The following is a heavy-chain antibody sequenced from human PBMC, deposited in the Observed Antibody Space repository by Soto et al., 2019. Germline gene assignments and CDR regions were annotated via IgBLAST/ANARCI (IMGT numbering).Heavy chain of an antibody. CDR3: AKSWSGSHGAFDM. CDR1: GFIFSTYG. D-gene: IGHD2-8*02. CDR2: ISYDGSNQ. Sequence: QVQLVESGGGVVQPGRSLRLSCAASGFIFSTYGMHWVRQAPGKGLAWVAVISYDGSNQYYEDSVKCRFPISRDNSKNTLYLQMNSLRVEDTAVYYCAKSWSGSHGAFDMWGQGTMVPVSA. J-gene: IGHJ3*02. V-gene: IGHV3-30*18.